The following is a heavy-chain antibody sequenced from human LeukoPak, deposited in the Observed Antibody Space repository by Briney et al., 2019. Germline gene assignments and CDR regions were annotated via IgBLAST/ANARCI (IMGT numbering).Heavy chain of an antibody. J-gene: IGHJ6*02. Sequence: PGGSLRLSCAASGFTFSNFGMHWVRQAPGKGLEWVAFIQYDGSNKYYADSVKGRFTISRDNSENTLYLQMNSLRAEDTAVYYCAKGMGFGYGMDVWGQGTTVTVSS. CDR1: GFTFSNFG. D-gene: IGHD3-16*01. CDR3: AKGMGFGYGMDV. CDR2: IQYDGSNK. V-gene: IGHV3-30*02.